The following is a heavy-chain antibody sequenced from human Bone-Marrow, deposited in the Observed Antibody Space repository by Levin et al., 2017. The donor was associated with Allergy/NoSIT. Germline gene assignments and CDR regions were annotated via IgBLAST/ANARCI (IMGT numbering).Heavy chain of an antibody. CDR3: VKDSFYDWNGRNWFDS. Sequence: PGGSLRLSCAASGFTFDDYALHWVRQAPGKGLEWVSSISWNSGSLGYAESVKGRFTISRDNAKNSLYLPMNSLRPEDTAFYYCVKDSFYDWNGRNWFDSWGQGTLVTVSS. CDR1: GFTFDDYA. V-gene: IGHV3-9*01. D-gene: IGHD1-20*01. CDR2: ISWNSGSL. J-gene: IGHJ5*01.